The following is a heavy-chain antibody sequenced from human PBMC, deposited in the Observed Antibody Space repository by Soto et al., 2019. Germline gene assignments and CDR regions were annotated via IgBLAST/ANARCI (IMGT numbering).Heavy chain of an antibody. Sequence: QVQLVESGGGVVQPGRSLRLSCAASGFTFSLYGIHWVRQAPGKGLEWLAVISHDGSTKYYADSVKGRFTVSRDNSTNSVYLQMNSLRGEGTAIYYGAKDFPSGSSRYDRFDPWGLGTSVIVS. D-gene: IGHD6-19*01. CDR1: GFTFSLYG. CDR3: AKDFPSGSSRYDRFDP. V-gene: IGHV3-30*18. J-gene: IGHJ5*02. CDR2: ISHDGSTK.